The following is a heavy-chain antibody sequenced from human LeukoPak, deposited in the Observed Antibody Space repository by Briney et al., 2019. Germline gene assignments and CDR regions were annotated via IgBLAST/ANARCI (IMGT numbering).Heavy chain of an antibody. CDR3: AKDSSSSWYGGGFAY. Sequence: GRSLRLSCAASGFTFDDYAMHWVRQAPGKGLGWVSGISWNSGSIGYADSVKGRFTISRDNAENSLYLQMNSLRAEDTALYYCAKDSSSSWYGGGFAYWGQGTLVTVSS. CDR2: ISWNSGSI. J-gene: IGHJ4*02. CDR1: GFTFDDYA. D-gene: IGHD6-13*01. V-gene: IGHV3-9*01.